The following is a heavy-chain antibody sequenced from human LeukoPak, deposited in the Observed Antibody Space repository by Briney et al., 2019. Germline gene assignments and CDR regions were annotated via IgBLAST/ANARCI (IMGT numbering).Heavy chain of an antibody. CDR3: AKGYCSGGSCWDYFDY. V-gene: IGHV3-23*01. CDR2: ISDSGGST. Sequence: GGSLRLSCAASGITFSSYAMSWVRQAPGKGLEWVSGISDSGGSTYYADSVKGRFTISRDNSKNTLYLQVNSLRAEDTAVYYCAKGYCSGGSCWDYFDYWGQGTLLTVSS. CDR1: GITFSSYA. J-gene: IGHJ4*02. D-gene: IGHD2-15*01.